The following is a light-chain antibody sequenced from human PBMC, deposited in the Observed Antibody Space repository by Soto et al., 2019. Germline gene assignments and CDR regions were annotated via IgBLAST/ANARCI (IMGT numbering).Light chain of an antibody. V-gene: IGKV3-20*01. CDR1: QSFSNNY. Sequence: ILXTQSRVTXAXSRXEXXXLSCRASQSFSNNYLAWYQQKPGQAPRLLIYGASNRATGIPDRFSGSGSGTDFTLTISRLEPEDFAVYYCQQYGSSGTFGQGTKVDI. CDR3: QQYGSSGT. CDR2: GAS. J-gene: IGKJ1*01.